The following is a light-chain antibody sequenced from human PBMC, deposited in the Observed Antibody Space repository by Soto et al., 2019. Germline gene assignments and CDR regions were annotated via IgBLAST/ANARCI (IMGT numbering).Light chain of an antibody. CDR2: EAS. J-gene: IGLJ1*01. V-gene: IGLV2-23*01. CDR3: SSYGGSYYV. CDR1: TIDVGSYSL. Sequence: QSVLTQPASVSGSPGQSITISCTGTTIDVGSYSLVSWYQHHPGKAPQLMIYEASKRPSGVSNRSSGSKSGNTASLTISGLQAEDEADYYCSSYGGSYYVFGPGTKVTVL.